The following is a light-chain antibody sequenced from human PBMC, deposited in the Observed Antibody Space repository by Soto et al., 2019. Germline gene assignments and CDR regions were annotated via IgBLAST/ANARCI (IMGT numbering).Light chain of an antibody. J-gene: IGLJ1*01. CDR2: DVT. CDR1: SSDVGGYEY. V-gene: IGLV2-14*01. Sequence: QSALTQPASVSGSPGQSITISCTGTSSDVGGYEYVSWYQHQPGKAPKLIIYDVTNRPSGVSTRFSGSKSGNTASLTISGIQTEDEADYYCASITRSSTSVFGTGTKGTVL. CDR3: ASITRSSTSV.